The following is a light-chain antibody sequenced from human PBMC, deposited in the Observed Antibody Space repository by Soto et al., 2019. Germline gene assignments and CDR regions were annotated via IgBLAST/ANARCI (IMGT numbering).Light chain of an antibody. CDR1: TSDVAIYNL. V-gene: IGLV2-23*01. CDR3: YSYASRTTVV. Sequence: QSALTQPASVSGSPGQSITISCTGTTSDVAIYNLVSWYQQHPGKAPKLMIYEGTKRPSGVSNRFSGSKSGNTASLTISGLQAEDEADYYCYSYASRTTVVFGGGTKLTVL. J-gene: IGLJ2*01. CDR2: EGT.